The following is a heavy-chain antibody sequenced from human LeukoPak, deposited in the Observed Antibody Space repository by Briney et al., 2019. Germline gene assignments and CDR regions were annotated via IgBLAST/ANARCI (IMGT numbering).Heavy chain of an antibody. J-gene: IGHJ4*02. V-gene: IGHV1-2*02. D-gene: IGHD4/OR15-4a*01. CDR1: GYTLTPYY. CDR3: VRENWCYDY. Sequence: ASVKVSCKASGYTLTPYYIHWVRQAPGQGLEWMGWIFPKNGGTSYAQKFQGRVTMTRDTSTGIVNMEMSRLRPDDTAVYYCVRENWCYDYWGQGTLVTVSS. CDR2: IFPKNGGT.